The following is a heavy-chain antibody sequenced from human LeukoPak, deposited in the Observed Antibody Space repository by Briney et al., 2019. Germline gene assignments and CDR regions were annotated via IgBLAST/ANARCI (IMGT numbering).Heavy chain of an antibody. CDR1: GLRFSDYY. Sequence: PGGSLRLSCAASGLRFSDYYVSWIRQAPGKGLQWVSYISSGGDIMHYADSVKGRFTISRDNSKNTLYLQMNSLRAEDTAVYYCAELGITMIGGVWGKGTTVTISS. V-gene: IGHV3-11*04. D-gene: IGHD3-10*02. J-gene: IGHJ6*04. CDR3: AELGITMIGGV. CDR2: ISSGGDIM.